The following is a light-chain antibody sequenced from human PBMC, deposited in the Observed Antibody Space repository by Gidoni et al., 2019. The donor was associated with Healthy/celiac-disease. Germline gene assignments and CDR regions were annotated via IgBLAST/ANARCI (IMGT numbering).Light chain of an antibody. Sequence: DIQLTQSPSFLSASVGDRVTITCRASQGISSYLAWYQQKPGKPPKLLIYAASTLQSGVPSRFSGSGSGTEFTLTISSLQPEDFATYYCQQLNSYTWTFGQGTKVEIK. V-gene: IGKV1-9*01. CDR1: QGISSY. J-gene: IGKJ1*01. CDR3: QQLNSYTWT. CDR2: AAS.